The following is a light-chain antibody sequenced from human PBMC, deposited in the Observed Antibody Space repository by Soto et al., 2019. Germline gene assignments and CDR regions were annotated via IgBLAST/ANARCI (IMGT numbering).Light chain of an antibody. J-gene: IGLJ3*02. CDR2: RVI. CDR3: GSYTSATTWV. V-gene: IGLV2-14*03. CDR1: SEDIGAYDY. Sequence: QSALTQPASVSASPGQSIFISCTGTSEDIGAYDYVSWYQQFPGKAPKLMIYRVINRPSGVSDRFSGSKSGNSASLSISGLQPEDEASYFCGSYTSATTWVFGGGTKLTVL.